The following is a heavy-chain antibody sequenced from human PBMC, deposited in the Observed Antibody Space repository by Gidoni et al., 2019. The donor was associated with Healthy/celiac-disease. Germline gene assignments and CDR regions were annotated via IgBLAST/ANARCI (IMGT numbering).Heavy chain of an antibody. CDR3: ARHSLVGATDY. Sequence: EVQLVQSGAEVKKPGESLKIPCKGSGYSFTSDWIGWVRQVPGKGLEWMGIIYPGDSDTRYSPSIKGEVTISADKSISTAYMQWSSLKASDTAMYYCARHSLVGATDYWGQGTLVTVSS. D-gene: IGHD1-26*01. CDR2: IYPGDSDT. J-gene: IGHJ4*02. CDR1: GYSFTSDW. V-gene: IGHV5-51*01.